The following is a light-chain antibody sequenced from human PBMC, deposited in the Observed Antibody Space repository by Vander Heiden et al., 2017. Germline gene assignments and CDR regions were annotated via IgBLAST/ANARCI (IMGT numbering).Light chain of an antibody. CDR3: ASWDDSLEGVI. J-gene: IGLJ2*01. CDR2: SNN. Sequence: QSVLTQPPSASGTPGQRVPISCSGSFSNIESNAVNWYQQFPGTAPKLLIYSNNERPSGVPNRFSGSKSGTSASLAISGLQSDDEADYYCASWDDSLEGVIFGGGTKLTVL. CDR1: FSNIESNA. V-gene: IGLV1-44*01.